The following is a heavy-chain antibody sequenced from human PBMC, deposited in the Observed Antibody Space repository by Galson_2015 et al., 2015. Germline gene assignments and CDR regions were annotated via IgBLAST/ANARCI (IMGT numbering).Heavy chain of an antibody. CDR2: ISGSGGST. CDR3: AKDRSGYSYGYYFDY. J-gene: IGHJ4*02. D-gene: IGHD5-18*01. Sequence: SLRLSCAASGFTFSSYAMSWVRQAPGKGLEWASAISGSGGSTYYADSVKGRFTISRDNSKNTLYLQMNSLRAEDTAVYYCAKDRSGYSYGYYFDYWGQGTLVTVSS. V-gene: IGHV3-23*01. CDR1: GFTFSSYA.